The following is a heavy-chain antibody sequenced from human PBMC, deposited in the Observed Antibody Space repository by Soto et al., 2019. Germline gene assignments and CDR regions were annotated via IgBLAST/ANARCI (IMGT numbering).Heavy chain of an antibody. CDR1: GYTFTSYG. V-gene: IGHV1-18*01. CDR3: ASEGGGDFWSGYDDY. J-gene: IGHJ4*02. D-gene: IGHD3-3*01. Sequence: ASVKVSCKASGYTFTSYGISWVRQAPGQGLEWMGWISAYNGNTNYAQKLQGRVTMTTDTSTSTAYMELRSLRSDDTAVYYCASEGGGDFWSGYDDYWGQGTLVTVSS. CDR2: ISAYNGNT.